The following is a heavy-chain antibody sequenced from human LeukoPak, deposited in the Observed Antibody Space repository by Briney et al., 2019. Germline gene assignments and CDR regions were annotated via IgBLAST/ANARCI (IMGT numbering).Heavy chain of an antibody. CDR3: ARAHPPYDSDYYYGMDV. J-gene: IGHJ6*02. CDR1: GYTFTSYD. D-gene: IGHD5-12*01. Sequence: ASVKVSCKASGYTFTSYDINWVRQATGQGLEWMGWMNPNSGNTGYAQKFQGRVTMTRNTSISTAYMELSSLRSEDTAVYHCARAHPPYDSDYYYGMDVWGQGTTVTVSS. V-gene: IGHV1-8*01. CDR2: MNPNSGNT.